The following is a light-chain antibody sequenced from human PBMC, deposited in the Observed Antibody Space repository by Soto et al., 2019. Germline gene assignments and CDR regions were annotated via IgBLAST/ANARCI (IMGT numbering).Light chain of an antibody. Sequence: EIVLTQSPGTLSLSPGERATLSCRASQSVSSSYLAWYQQKPGQAPRLLIYGASSRATGIPDRFSGSGSGTDFTLTISSLEPEDFAVYYCQQYGSSPRDFTFGPGTKVDIK. J-gene: IGKJ3*01. V-gene: IGKV3-20*01. CDR1: QSVSSSY. CDR3: QQYGSSPRDFT. CDR2: GAS.